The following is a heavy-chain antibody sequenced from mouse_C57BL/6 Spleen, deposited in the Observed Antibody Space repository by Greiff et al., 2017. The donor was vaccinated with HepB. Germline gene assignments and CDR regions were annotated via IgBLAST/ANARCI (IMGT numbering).Heavy chain of an antibody. CDR1: GFTFSDYG. CDR3: ARADDGYPYYAMDY. J-gene: IGHJ4*01. Sequence: EVQLVESGGGLVKPGGSLKLSCAASGFTFSDYGMHWVRQAPEKGLEWVAYISSGSSTIYYADTVKGRFTISRDNAKNTLFLQMTSLRSEDTAMYYCARADDGYPYYAMDYWGQGTSVTVSS. D-gene: IGHD2-3*01. V-gene: IGHV5-17*01. CDR2: ISSGSSTI.